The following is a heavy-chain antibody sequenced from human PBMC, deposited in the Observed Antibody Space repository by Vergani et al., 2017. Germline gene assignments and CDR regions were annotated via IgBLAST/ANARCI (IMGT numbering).Heavy chain of an antibody. CDR3: SKRLGITLTGGCGGLDS. J-gene: IGHJ4*02. CDR2: ISGSGSSK. D-gene: IGHD1-14*01. CDR1: GFTFDNYA. V-gene: IGHV3-23*01. Sequence: EVHLLESGGGLIQPGGSLRISCAASGFTFDNYAMTWVRQAPGKGLQWVSGISGSGSSKFYEDSLKGRVTISRDNSNKTLFLEMNSLRTEDTATYFCSKRLGITLTGGCGGLDSWGPGTVVLVSS.